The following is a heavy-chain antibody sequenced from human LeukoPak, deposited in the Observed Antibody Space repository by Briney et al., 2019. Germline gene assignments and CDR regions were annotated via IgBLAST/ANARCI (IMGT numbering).Heavy chain of an antibody. CDR2: INYSGST. J-gene: IGHJ3*02. D-gene: IGHD3-16*02. Sequence: PSETLSLTCIVSGGSISSYYWSWIRQPPGKGLEWIGYINYSGSTNYNRSLKSRVTISVDTSKNQFSLKLSSVSAADTAVYYCASVVPPKGHAFDIWGQGTMVTVSS. CDR1: GGSISSYY. V-gene: IGHV4-59*01. CDR3: ASVVPPKGHAFDI.